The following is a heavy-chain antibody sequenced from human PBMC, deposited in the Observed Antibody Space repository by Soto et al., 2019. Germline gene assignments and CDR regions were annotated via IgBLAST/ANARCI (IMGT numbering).Heavy chain of an antibody. CDR1: GDSVSSNSAA. CDR3: AREVFGTGYSSSSLGG. J-gene: IGHJ4*02. V-gene: IGHV6-1*01. D-gene: IGHD6-6*01. CDR2: TYYRSKWYN. Sequence: QVQLQQSGPGLVKPSQTLSLTCAISGDSVSSNSAAWNWIRQSPSRGLEWLGRTYYRSKWYNDYAVSVKSRITINPDTSKIQFALQLDSVTPEDTAVYYCAREVFGTGYSSSSLGGWGQGTLVTVSS.